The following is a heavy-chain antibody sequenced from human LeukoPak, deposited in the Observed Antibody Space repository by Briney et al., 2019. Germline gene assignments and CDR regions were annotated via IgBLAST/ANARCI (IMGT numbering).Heavy chain of an antibody. CDR3: ARGRWELLWGDY. D-gene: IGHD2-2*01. J-gene: IGHJ4*02. V-gene: IGHV3-11*06. CDR1: GFTFSDYY. Sequence: PGGSLRLSCAASGFTFSDYYMSWIRQAPGKGLEWVSYISSSSSYTNYADSVKGRFTISRDNSKNTLYLQMNSLRPEDSAVYYCARGRWELLWGDYWGQGTLVTVSP. CDR2: ISSSSSYT.